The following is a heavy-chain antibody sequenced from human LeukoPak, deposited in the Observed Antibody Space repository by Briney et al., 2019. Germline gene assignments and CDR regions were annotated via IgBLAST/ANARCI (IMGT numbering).Heavy chain of an antibody. CDR1: GGSFSGYY. D-gene: IGHD6-19*01. V-gene: IGHV4-34*01. CDR3: ARGAAVAGSYWYFDL. CDR2: INHSGST. Sequence: PSETLSLTCAVYGGSFSGYYWSWIRQPPGKGLEWIGEINHSGSTNYNPSLKSRVTMSVDTSKNQFSLKLSSVTAADTAVYYCARGAAVAGSYWYFDLWGRGTLVTVSS. J-gene: IGHJ2*01.